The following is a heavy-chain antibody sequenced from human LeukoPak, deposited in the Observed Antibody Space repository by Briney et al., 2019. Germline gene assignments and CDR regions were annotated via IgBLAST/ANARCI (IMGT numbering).Heavy chain of an antibody. J-gene: IGHJ4*02. CDR1: GFTFSNYW. CDR3: ARDYYDSSGYSYYFDY. CDR2: IKQDGSEN. D-gene: IGHD3-22*01. Sequence: GGSLRLSCAASGFTFSNYWMSWVRQAPGKGLEWVANIKQDGSENYYVDFVKGRFTISRDNAKNSLYLQMNILRAEDTAVYYCARDYYDSSGYSYYFDYWGQGTLVTVSS. V-gene: IGHV3-7*01.